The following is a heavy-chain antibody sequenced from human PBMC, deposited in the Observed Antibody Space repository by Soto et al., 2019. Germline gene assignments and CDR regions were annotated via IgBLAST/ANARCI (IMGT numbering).Heavy chain of an antibody. CDR1: GFIFARYA. Sequence: EVHLLESGGGLVQPGGSLRLSCAASGFIFARYAMSWVRQAQGKGLEWGSSISGSGDTTYYVDSVKGRFTISRDNSKNTLYLQINSLRAEDMAVYYCAKGDYYDSSGYAYWGQGTLVTVSS. D-gene: IGHD3-22*01. V-gene: IGHV3-23*01. CDR2: ISGSGDTT. J-gene: IGHJ4*02. CDR3: AKGDYYDSSGYAY.